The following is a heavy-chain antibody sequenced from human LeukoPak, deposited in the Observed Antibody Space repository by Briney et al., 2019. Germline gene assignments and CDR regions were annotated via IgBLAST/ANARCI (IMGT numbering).Heavy chain of an antibody. Sequence: GGSLRLSCAASGFTFSSFAMHWVRQAPGKGLEWVVVISYDGRNKYYADSVKGRFTISRDNSKNTLYLQMNSLRAEDTAVYYCAKVTSPYGDYDAFDIWGQGTMVTVSS. CDR3: AKVTSPYGDYDAFDI. J-gene: IGHJ3*02. CDR2: ISYDGRNK. D-gene: IGHD4-17*01. V-gene: IGHV3-30*04. CDR1: GFTFSSFA.